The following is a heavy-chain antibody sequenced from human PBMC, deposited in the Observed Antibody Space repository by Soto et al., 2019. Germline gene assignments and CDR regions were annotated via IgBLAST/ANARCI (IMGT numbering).Heavy chain of an antibody. Sequence: QVQLQQWGAGLLKPSETLSLTCAVYGGSFSGYYWCWIRQPPGKGLEGIGEINHSGSTSYNPSLKSRVTISVDTSKNQFSLKLSSVTAADTAVYYCARVADYWSQGTLVTVSS. CDR2: INHSGST. CDR3: ARVADY. CDR1: GGSFSGYY. V-gene: IGHV4-34*01. J-gene: IGHJ4*02.